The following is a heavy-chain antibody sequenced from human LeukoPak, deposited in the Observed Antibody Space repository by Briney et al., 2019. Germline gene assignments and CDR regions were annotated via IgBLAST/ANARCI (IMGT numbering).Heavy chain of an antibody. V-gene: IGHV3-7*01. D-gene: IGHD2/OR15-2a*01. CDR1: GFTFKSFA. CDR2: IEHDGSET. Sequence: GESLKISCEGSGFTFKSFAMTWVRQVPGKGLEWVANIEHDGSETYHVDSVKGRFTISRDNARNLLYLQMNFLRDGDTAVYYCARDRGRRYCNSTYCPYYMDVWGKGTTVTVSS. CDR3: ARDRGRRYCNSTYCPYYMDV. J-gene: IGHJ6*04.